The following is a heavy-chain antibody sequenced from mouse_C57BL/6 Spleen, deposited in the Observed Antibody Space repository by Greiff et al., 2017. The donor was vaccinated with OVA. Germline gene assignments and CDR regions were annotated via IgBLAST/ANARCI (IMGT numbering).Heavy chain of an antibody. CDR3: ARWDYYGSRDCDV. V-gene: IGHV1-64*01. CDR2: IHPNSGST. Sequence: VQLQQPGAELVKPGASVKLSCKASGYTFTSYWMHWVKQRPGQGLEWIGMIHPNSGSTNYNEKFKSKATLTVDKSSSTAYMQLSSLTSEDSAVYYWARWDYYGSRDCDVWGRGTTVTVPS. D-gene: IGHD1-1*01. CDR1: GYTFTSYW. J-gene: IGHJ1*03.